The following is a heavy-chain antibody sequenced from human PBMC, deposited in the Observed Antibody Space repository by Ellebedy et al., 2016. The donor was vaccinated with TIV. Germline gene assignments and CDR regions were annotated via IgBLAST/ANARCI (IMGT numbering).Heavy chain of an antibody. CDR2: IYYSGST. J-gene: IGHJ6*04. V-gene: IGHV4-59*01. D-gene: IGHD4-23*01. Sequence: MPSETLSPTCTVSGGSISTYYWRWIRQPPGKGLEWNGYIYYSGSTNYNPSLESRVTISVDTSKNQFSLKLSSVTAADTAGYYCAREGRGNSAGMDVWGKGTTVTVSS. CDR3: AREGRGNSAGMDV. CDR1: GGSISTYY.